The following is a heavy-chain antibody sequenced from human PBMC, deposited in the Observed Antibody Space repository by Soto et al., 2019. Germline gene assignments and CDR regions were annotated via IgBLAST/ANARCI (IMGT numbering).Heavy chain of an antibody. CDR3: AATPRGADYDFWSGYYRENYYYYGMDV. J-gene: IGHJ6*02. Sequence: PSETLSLTCTVYVGFISGYYWRWIRQPPGKGLEWIGYIYYSGSTNYNPSLKSRVTISVDTSKNQFSLKLSSVTAADTAVYYCAATPRGADYDFWSGYYRENYYYYGMDVWGQGTTVTVSS. D-gene: IGHD3-3*01. CDR2: IYYSGST. V-gene: IGHV4-59*01. CDR1: VGFISGYY.